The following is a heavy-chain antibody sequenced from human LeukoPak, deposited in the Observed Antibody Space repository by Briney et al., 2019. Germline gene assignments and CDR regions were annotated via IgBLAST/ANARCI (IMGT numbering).Heavy chain of an antibody. V-gene: IGHV5-51*01. CDR1: GYSFTSYW. CDR3: ARLGGGVYYYYYMDV. Sequence: GESLKISCKGSGYSFTSYWIGWVRQMPGKGLEWMGIIYPGDSDTRYSPSFQGQVTISADKSISTAHLQWSSLKASDTAMYYCARLGGGVYYYYYMDVWGKGTTVTVSS. J-gene: IGHJ6*03. D-gene: IGHD3-3*01. CDR2: IYPGDSDT.